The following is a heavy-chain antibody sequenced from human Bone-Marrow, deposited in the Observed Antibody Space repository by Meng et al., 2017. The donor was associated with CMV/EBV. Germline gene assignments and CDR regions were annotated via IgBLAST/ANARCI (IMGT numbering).Heavy chain of an antibody. D-gene: IGHD4-11*01. CDR2: IYPGDSDI. CDR3: ARLRGYSNPPEY. J-gene: IGHJ4*02. Sequence: KVSCKGSGYRFSIYWIAWVRQMPGKGLEWMGIIYPGDSDIRYSPSFQGQVTISADKSISTAYLQWSSLKASDTAMYYCARLRGYSNPPEYWDQGTLVTVSS. CDR1: GYRFSIYW. V-gene: IGHV5-51*01.